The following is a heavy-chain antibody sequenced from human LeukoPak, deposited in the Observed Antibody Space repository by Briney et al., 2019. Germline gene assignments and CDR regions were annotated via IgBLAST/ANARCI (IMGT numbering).Heavy chain of an antibody. V-gene: IGHV1-69*06. D-gene: IGHD3-22*01. Sequence: SVKVSCKASGGTFSSYAISWVRQAPGQGLEWMGGIIPIFGTANYAQKFQGRVTITADKSTSTAYMELSSLRSEDTAVYYCARAPVISYYDSSGYYGYFDLWGRGTLVTVSS. J-gene: IGHJ2*01. CDR1: GGTFSSYA. CDR2: IIPIFGTA. CDR3: ARAPVISYYDSSGYYGYFDL.